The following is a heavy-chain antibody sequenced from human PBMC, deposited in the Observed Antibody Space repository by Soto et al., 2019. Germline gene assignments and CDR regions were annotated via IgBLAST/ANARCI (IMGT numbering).Heavy chain of an antibody. D-gene: IGHD1-7*01. V-gene: IGHV4-59*01. CDR2: IYYSGST. CDR3: ARGDNWNYSAFDI. CDR1: GGSISSYY. J-gene: IGHJ3*02. Sequence: TLSLTCTVSGGSISSYYWSWIRQPPGKGLEWIGYIYYSGSTNYNPSLKSRVTISVDTSKNQFSLKLSSVTAADTAVYYCARGDNWNYSAFDIWGQGTMVTVSS.